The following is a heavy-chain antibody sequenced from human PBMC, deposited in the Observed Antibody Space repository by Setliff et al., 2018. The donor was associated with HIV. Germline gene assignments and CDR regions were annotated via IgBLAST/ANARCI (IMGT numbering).Heavy chain of an antibody. CDR3: ATSPAGEILGSRPFYFDY. Sequence: PSETLSLTCTVSGGSISSGGYYWSWIRQHPGKGLEWIGYIYYSGNTYYNPSLKSRVIISIDTSMNQFSLKMRSVTAADTAVYYCATSPAGEILGSRPFYFDYWGQGTLVTVSS. CDR1: GGSISSGGYY. V-gene: IGHV4-31*03. D-gene: IGHD3-10*01. CDR2: IYYSGNT. J-gene: IGHJ4*02.